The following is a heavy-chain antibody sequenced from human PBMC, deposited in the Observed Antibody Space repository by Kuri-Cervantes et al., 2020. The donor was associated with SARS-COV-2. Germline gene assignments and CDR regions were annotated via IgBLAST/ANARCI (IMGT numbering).Heavy chain of an antibody. D-gene: IGHD1-26*01. CDR2: INWNGGST. CDR1: GFTFDDYG. CDR3: AREAPCRIVGAICYGMDV. V-gene: IGHV3-20*04. J-gene: IGHJ6*02. Sequence: GGSLRLSCAASGFTFDDYGMSWVRQAPGKGLEWVSGINWNGGSTGYADSVKGRFTVSRDNSKNTLYLQMNSLRAEDTAVYYCAREAPCRIVGAICYGMDVWGQGTTVTVSS.